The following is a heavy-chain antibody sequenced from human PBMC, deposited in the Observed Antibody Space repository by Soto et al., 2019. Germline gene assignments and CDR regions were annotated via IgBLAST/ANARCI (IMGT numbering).Heavy chain of an antibody. CDR2: ISAYNGNT. D-gene: IGHD1-1*01. J-gene: IGHJ4*02. Sequence: QVQLVQSGAEVKKPGASVKVSCKASGYTFTSYGISWVRQAPGQGLEWMGWISAYNGNTNYAQKLQGRVTMTTDTPTSTAYMELRSRSSDAPAGYSCARDVRGGNFDYWGQGTLVTVPP. CDR1: GYTFTSYG. V-gene: IGHV1-18*01. CDR3: ARDVRGGNFDY.